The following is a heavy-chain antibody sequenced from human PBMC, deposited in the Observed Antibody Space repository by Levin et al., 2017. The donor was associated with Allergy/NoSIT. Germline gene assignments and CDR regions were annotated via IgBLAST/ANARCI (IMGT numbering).Heavy chain of an antibody. V-gene: IGHV4-34*01. Sequence: SETLSLTCAVYGGSFSGYYWSWIRQPPGKGLEWIGEINHSGSTNYNPSLKSRVTISVDTSKNQFSLKLSSVTAADTAVYYCARGIVVVVAATYYYYYYMDVWGKGTTVTVSS. J-gene: IGHJ6*03. CDR1: GGSFSGYY. CDR3: ARGIVVVVAATYYYYYYMDV. CDR2: INHSGST. D-gene: IGHD2-15*01.